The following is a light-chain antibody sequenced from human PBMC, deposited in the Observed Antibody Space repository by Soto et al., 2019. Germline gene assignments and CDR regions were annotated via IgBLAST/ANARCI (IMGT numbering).Light chain of an antibody. CDR2: GAS. J-gene: IGKJ1*01. CDR1: QSVSSTS. Sequence: EIVLTQSPGTLSFSPGERATLSCRASQSVSSTSLAWYQQKPGQAPRLLIYGASNRATSIPDRFSGSGSGTDFTLTISRLEPEDFAVYYCQQYDGSPPWTFGLGTKVDIK. V-gene: IGKV3-20*01. CDR3: QQYDGSPPWT.